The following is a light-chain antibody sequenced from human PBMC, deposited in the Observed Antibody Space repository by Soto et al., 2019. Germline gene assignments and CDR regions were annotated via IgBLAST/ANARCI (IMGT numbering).Light chain of an antibody. CDR2: DTS. CDR3: LLSYSGGYEV. V-gene: IGLV7-46*01. Sequence: QAVVTQEPSLTVSPGGTVTLTCGSSTGAVTSGHYPYWFQQKPGQAPRTLIYDTSNKHSWTPARFSGSLLGGKAALTLSGAQPEDEAEYYCLLSYSGGYEVFGGGTKLTVL. J-gene: IGLJ2*01. CDR1: TGAVTSGHY.